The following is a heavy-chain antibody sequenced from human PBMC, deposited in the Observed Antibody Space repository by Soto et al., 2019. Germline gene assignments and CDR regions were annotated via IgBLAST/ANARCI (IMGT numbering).Heavy chain of an antibody. CDR2: INGDGTRA. V-gene: IGHV3-74*01. CDR1: GFTFRNQW. D-gene: IGHD3-16*01. J-gene: IGHJ3*02. Sequence: EVQLEESGGGSVQLGESLRVSCVASGFTFRNQWMHWVRQVPGKGLVWVCRINGDGTRASYADFVKGRFTISRDNAQNLLFLQLNSRRVDDTGVYHCARGGAGGRGDAIDIWGPGTTVAVSS. CDR3: ARGGAGGRGDAIDI.